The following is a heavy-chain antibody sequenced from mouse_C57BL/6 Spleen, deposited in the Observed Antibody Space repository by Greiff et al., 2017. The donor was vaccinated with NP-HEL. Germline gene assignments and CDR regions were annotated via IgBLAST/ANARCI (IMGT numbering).Heavy chain of an antibody. V-gene: IGHV1-59*01. Sequence: QVQLQQPGAELVRPGTSVKLSCKASGYTFTSYWMHWVQQRPGQGLEWIGVIDPSDSYTNYNQKFKGKATLTVDTSSSTAYMQLSSLTSEDSAVYYCARLTITTVVADYWGQGTTLTVSS. CDR2: IDPSDSYT. J-gene: IGHJ2*01. CDR1: GYTFTSYW. D-gene: IGHD1-1*01. CDR3: ARLTITTVVADY.